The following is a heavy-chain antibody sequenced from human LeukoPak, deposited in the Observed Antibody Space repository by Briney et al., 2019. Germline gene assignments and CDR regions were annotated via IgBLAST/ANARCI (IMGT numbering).Heavy chain of an antibody. J-gene: IGHJ3*02. V-gene: IGHV5-51*01. CDR1: GYSFSSYC. CDR2: IYPGDSDT. CDR3: ARARILLTFGGLRGTKTDAFDI. Sequence: GESLKISWKGSGYSFSSYCIGWVRQMPGKGLEGMGIIYPGDSDTRNSPSFQGQVTISADKSISTAYLQWSSLKASDTAMYFCARARILLTFGGLRGTKTDAFDIWGQGTMVTVSS. D-gene: IGHD3-16*01.